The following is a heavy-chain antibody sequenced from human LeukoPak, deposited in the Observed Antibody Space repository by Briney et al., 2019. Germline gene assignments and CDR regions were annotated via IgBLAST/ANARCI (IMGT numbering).Heavy chain of an antibody. CDR3: APQRPIVGATRGYYFDY. CDR1: GGSISSSSYY. Sequence: PSETLSLTCTVSGGSISSSSYYWGWIRQPPGKGLEWIGSIYYSGSTYYNPSLKSRVTISVDTSKNQFSLKLSSVTAADTAVSYCAPQRPIVGATRGYYFDYWGQGTLVTVSS. CDR2: IYYSGST. J-gene: IGHJ4*02. V-gene: IGHV4-39*07. D-gene: IGHD1-26*01.